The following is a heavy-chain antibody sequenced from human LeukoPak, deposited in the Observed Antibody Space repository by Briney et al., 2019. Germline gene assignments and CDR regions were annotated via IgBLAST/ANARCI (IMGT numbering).Heavy chain of an antibody. CDR1: GFTFSSYW. J-gene: IGHJ6*03. D-gene: IGHD3-3*01. Sequence: GGSLSLSCAASGFTFSSYWMHWVRQAPGKGLVWVSRINSDGSSTSYADSVKGRFTISRDNAKNTLYLQMNSLRAEDTAVYYCARDSIPYYDFWSGYAPRYYYYYYMDVWGKGTTVTVSS. CDR3: ARDSIPYYDFWSGYAPRYYYYYYMDV. V-gene: IGHV3-74*01. CDR2: INSDGSST.